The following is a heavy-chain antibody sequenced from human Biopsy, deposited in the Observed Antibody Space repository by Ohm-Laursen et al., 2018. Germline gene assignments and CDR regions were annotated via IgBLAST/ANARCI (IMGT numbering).Heavy chain of an antibody. Sequence: GASVKVSCKASGAIFSNYAITWVRQAPGQGLEWMGGIIPLFGAPNYAQKFQGRLTITADESKSTTYMELSSLRSEDTAVYYCARLAQIYGDSPLDPWGQGTLVTVSS. V-gene: IGHV1-69*13. CDR2: IIPLFGAP. J-gene: IGHJ5*02. D-gene: IGHD4-17*01. CDR1: GAIFSNYA. CDR3: ARLAQIYGDSPLDP.